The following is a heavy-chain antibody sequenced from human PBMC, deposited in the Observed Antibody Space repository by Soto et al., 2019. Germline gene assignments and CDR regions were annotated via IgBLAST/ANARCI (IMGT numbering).Heavy chain of an antibody. J-gene: IGHJ4*02. CDR3: AHRVLRTVFGLVTTTAIYFDF. V-gene: IGHV2-5*02. CDR1: GFSLTTSGVG. D-gene: IGHD3-3*01. Sequence: QITLNESGPTQVKPRQTLTLTCTLSGFSLTTSGVGVGWIRQSPGKAPEWLALISWDDDKRYSPSLKSRLTITKEPSKHQVPLTMADLDPADTATYSCAHRVLRTVFGLVTTTAIYFDFWGQGTPVAVSS. CDR2: ISWDDDK.